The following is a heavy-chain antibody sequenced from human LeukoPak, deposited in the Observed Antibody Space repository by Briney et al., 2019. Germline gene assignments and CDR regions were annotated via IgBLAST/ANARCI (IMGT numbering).Heavy chain of an antibody. CDR3: ARSSGYSSSGGLNWFDT. D-gene: IGHD6-13*01. CDR1: GGSISSSSYY. J-gene: IGHJ5*02. Sequence: SETPSLTCTVSGGSISSSSYYWGWIRQRTGKGLEWIGSIYYSGSTYYNPSLKSRVTISVDTSKNQFSLKLSSVTAADTAVYYCARSSGYSSSGGLNWFDTWGQGTLVTVSS. V-gene: IGHV4-39*01. CDR2: IYYSGST.